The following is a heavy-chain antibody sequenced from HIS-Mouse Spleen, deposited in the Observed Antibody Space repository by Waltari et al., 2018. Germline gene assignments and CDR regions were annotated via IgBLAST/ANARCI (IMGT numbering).Heavy chain of an antibody. CDR2: IYYSGST. V-gene: IGHV4-39*07. Sequence: QLQLQESGPGLVKPSETLSLPCTVPGVSISSSSYYWGWVRAPPGKWLEWIGSIYYSGSTCYNPSLKIRVTISVDTSKNQFSLKLSSVTAADTAVYYCAREIPYSSSWYDWYFDLWGRGTLVTVSS. CDR1: GVSISSSSYY. D-gene: IGHD6-13*01. J-gene: IGHJ2*01. CDR3: AREIPYSSSWYDWYFDL.